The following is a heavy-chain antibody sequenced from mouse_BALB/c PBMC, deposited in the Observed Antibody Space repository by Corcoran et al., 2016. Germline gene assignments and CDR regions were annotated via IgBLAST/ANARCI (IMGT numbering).Heavy chain of an antibody. V-gene: IGHV1S34*01. Sequence: LVKTGASVMISCKASRYSFTGYYLHCVKQSHGKSLSWMGDISCYNGATSYNQKFKGKVTFTVDTSSSTAYMQFNSLTSEDSAVYYCARGDTTVPWYFDVWGAGTTVTVSS. CDR2: ISCYNGAT. D-gene: IGHD1-1*01. CDR1: RYSFTGYY. CDR3: ARGDTTVPWYFDV. J-gene: IGHJ1*01.